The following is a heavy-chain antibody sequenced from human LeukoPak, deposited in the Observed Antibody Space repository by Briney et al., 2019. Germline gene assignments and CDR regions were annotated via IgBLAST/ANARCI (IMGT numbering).Heavy chain of an antibody. CDR1: GGSISSSSYY. J-gene: IGHJ4*02. CDR2: IYHSGST. V-gene: IGHV4-39*07. Sequence: PSETLSLTCTVSGGSISSSSYYWGWIRQPPGKGLEWIGSIYHSGSTYYNPSLKSRVTIAVETSKNQFSLKLSSVTAADTAVYYCARDSSSGWAQNFDYWGQGILVTVAS. CDR3: ARDSSSGWAQNFDY. D-gene: IGHD6-19*01.